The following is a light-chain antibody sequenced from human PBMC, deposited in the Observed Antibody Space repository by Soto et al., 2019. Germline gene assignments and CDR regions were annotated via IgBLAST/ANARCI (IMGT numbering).Light chain of an antibody. CDR3: QQFESSVT. CDR1: QSVSSNF. CDR2: GAS. V-gene: IGKV3-20*01. Sequence: EVVLTQSPVSLSLSPGERATFSCRASQSVSSNFFAWYQQKPGQAPRLLIYGASSRATGIPDRFSGSGSGTDFNLTISRLEPEDFAVYYCQQFESSVTFGQGTKVEI. J-gene: IGKJ1*01.